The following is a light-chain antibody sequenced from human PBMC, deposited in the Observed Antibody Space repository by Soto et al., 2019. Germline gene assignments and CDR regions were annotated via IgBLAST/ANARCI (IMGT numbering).Light chain of an antibody. J-gene: IGKJ5*01. CDR3: QQTYSTPIT. Sequence: DIQMTQSPSSLSASVGDRVTIACRASQSISNYLNWYQQRPGEAPKLLIYAASSLQSGVPSRFSGSGSGTDFTLTISSLQPEDFVTYYCQQTYSTPITFGQGTRLEIK. CDR2: AAS. CDR1: QSISNY. V-gene: IGKV1-39*01.